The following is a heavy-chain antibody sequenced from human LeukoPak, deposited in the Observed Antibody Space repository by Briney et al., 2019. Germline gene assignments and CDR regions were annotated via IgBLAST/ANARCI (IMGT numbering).Heavy chain of an antibody. CDR1: GFTFSSYE. Sequence: GRSLRLSCAASGFTFSSYEMHWVRQTPRKGLEWVLYISSSGTIIYYAGSVKGRFTISRDKAKNSLYLQMNSLRAADTAVYYGARDYSGMDVWGQGTTVTVSS. V-gene: IGHV3-48*03. D-gene: IGHD2-21*01. J-gene: IGHJ6*02. CDR2: ISSSGTII. CDR3: ARDYSGMDV.